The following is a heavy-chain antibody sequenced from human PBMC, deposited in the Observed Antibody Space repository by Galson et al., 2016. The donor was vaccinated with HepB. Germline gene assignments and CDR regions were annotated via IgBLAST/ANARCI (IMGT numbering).Heavy chain of an antibody. D-gene: IGHD6-6*01. CDR1: GFPFDDYA. J-gene: IGHJ4*02. Sequence: SLRLSCAASGFPFDDYAMHWVRQAPGQGLEWVSGISWNSDNIAYADSVKGRFTISRDNAKNSLSLQMNSLRAEDTAVYYCARDGGETSSSGRLTYYFDYWGQGTLATVSS. CDR2: ISWNSDNI. V-gene: IGHV3-9*01. CDR3: ARDGGETSSSGRLTYYFDY.